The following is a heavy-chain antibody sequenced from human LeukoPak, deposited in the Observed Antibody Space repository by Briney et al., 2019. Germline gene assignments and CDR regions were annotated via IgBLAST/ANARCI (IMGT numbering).Heavy chain of an antibody. CDR3: ARGNAAMVPFDY. CDR2: IYYSGST. V-gene: IGHV4-59*01. CDR1: GGSTSSYY. Sequence: SETLSLTCTVSGGSTSSYYWSWIRQPPGKGLEWIGYIYYSGSTNYNPSLKSRVTISVDTSKNQFSLKLSSVTAADTAVYYCARGNAAMVPFDYWGQGTLVTVSS. J-gene: IGHJ4*02. D-gene: IGHD5-18*01.